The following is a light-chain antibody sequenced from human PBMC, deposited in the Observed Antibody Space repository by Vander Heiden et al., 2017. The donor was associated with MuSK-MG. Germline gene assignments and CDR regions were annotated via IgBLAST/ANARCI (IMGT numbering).Light chain of an antibody. CDR3: HYDNAWPPT. Sequence: EIVMTQSPATLSVSPGERVTLSCRASQSISSNLLWYQQKPGQAPRMLIYGASTRVTGVPDRFSGSASETEFTLTISSLHSEDFAVYYCHYDNAWPPTFGQGTKLAIK. J-gene: IGKJ2*01. CDR2: GAS. V-gene: IGKV3-15*01. CDR1: QSISSN.